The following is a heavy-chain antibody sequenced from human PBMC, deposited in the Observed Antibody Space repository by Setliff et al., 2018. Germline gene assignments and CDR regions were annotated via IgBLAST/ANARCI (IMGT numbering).Heavy chain of an antibody. CDR2: IIPIFGTA. J-gene: IGHJ5*02. CDR3: ANGRLFCSAGSCYSGDWFDP. CDR1: GGTFSSYA. Sequence: SVKVSCKASGGTFSSYAISWVRQAPGQGLEWMGGIIPIFGTANYAQKFQGRVTMTRDTSTSTVYMELSSLRSEDTAVYYCANGRLFCSAGSCYSGDWFDPWGQGTRVTVSS. V-gene: IGHV1-69*05. D-gene: IGHD2-15*01.